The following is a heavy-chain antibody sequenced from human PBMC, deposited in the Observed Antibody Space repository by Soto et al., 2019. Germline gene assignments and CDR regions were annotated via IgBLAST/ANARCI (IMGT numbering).Heavy chain of an antibody. Sequence: QVQLQESGPGLVKPSETLSLTCTVSGGSISSYYWSWIRQPPGKGLEWIGYIYYSGSTNYNPSLKSRVTISVDTSKNQFSLKLSSVTAADTAVYYCARGITIFGVALPHYYGMDVWGQGTTVTVSS. CDR2: IYYSGST. J-gene: IGHJ6*02. V-gene: IGHV4-59*01. D-gene: IGHD3-3*01. CDR1: GGSISSYY. CDR3: ARGITIFGVALPHYYGMDV.